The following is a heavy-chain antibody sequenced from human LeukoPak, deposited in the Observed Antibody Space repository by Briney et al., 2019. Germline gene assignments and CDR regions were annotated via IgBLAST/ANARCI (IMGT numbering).Heavy chain of an antibody. CDR3: ASGRVDYGDSTDAFDI. J-gene: IGHJ3*02. Sequence: GGSLRLSCAASGFTFSSYAMSWVRQAPGKGLEWVSVIYSGGSTYYADSVKGRFTISRDNSKNTLYLQMNSLGAEDTAVYYCASGRVDYGDSTDAFDIWGQGTMVTVSS. CDR1: GFTFSSYA. D-gene: IGHD4-17*01. CDR2: IYSGGST. V-gene: IGHV3-66*01.